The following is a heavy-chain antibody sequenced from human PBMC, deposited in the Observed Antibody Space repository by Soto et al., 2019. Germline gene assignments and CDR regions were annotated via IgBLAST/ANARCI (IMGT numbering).Heavy chain of an antibody. D-gene: IGHD3-9*01. CDR2: IYPGDSDT. CDR3: ATHGNIDIFTGHPDY. J-gene: IGHJ4*02. Sequence: KGLERMGIIYPGDSDTRYSPSFQGQVTISADKSISTAYLQWSSLKASDTAMYYCATHGNIDIFTGHPDYWGQGTLVPVS. V-gene: IGHV5-51*01.